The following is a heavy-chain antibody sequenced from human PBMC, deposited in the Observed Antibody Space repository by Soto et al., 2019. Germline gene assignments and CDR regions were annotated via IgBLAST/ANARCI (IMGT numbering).Heavy chain of an antibody. CDR1: GFTFSSYA. CDR3: ANTVVVAATGAFDI. Sequence: GESLKISCAASGFTFSSYAMSWVRQAPGKGLEWVSAISGSGGSTYYADSVKGRFTISRDNSKNTLYLQMNSLRAEDTAVYYCANTVVVAATGAFDIWGQGTMVTVSS. CDR2: ISGSGGST. D-gene: IGHD2-15*01. V-gene: IGHV3-23*01. J-gene: IGHJ3*02.